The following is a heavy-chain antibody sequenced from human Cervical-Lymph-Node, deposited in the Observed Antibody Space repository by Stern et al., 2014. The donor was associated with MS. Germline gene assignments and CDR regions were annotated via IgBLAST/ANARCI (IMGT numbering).Heavy chain of an antibody. CDR3: ARGGRGYSYGADAFDI. CDR2: IYPGDSDT. V-gene: IGHV5-51*01. D-gene: IGHD5-18*01. J-gene: IGHJ3*02. Sequence: MQLVPSGAEVKKPGESLKISCKGSGYSFTSYWIGWVRQMPGKGLDGMGIIYPGDSDTRYSPSFQGQVTISADKSISTAYLQWSSLKASDTAMYYCARGGRGYSYGADAFDIWGQGTMVTVSS. CDR1: GYSFTSYW.